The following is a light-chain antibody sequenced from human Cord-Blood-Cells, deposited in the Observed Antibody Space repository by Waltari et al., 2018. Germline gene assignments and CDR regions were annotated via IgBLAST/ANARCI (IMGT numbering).Light chain of an antibody. CDR2: EVS. J-gene: IGLJ1*01. V-gene: IGLV2-14*01. CDR1: SRDVGGYNY. Sequence: QSALTQPASVSGSPGQSITISCTGTSRDVGGYNYVSWYQQHPGKAPNLMIYEVSNRPSGVSNRFSGSKSGNTASLTISGLQAEDEADYYCSSYTSSSTLGVFGTGTKVTVL. CDR3: SSYTSSSTLGV.